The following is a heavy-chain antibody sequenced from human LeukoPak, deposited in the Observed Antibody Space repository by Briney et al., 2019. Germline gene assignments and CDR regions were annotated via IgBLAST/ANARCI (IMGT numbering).Heavy chain of an antibody. V-gene: IGHV3-30*18. CDR2: ISYDGSNK. J-gene: IGHJ1*01. D-gene: IGHD1-26*01. Sequence: GGSLRLSCAASGFTFSSYGMHWVRQAPGKGQEWVAVISYDGSNKYYADSVKGRFTISRDNSKNTLYLQMNSLRAEDTAVYYCAKDAHRYSGSYYAEYFQHWGQGTLVTVSS. CDR3: AKDAHRYSGSYYAEYFQH. CDR1: GFTFSSYG.